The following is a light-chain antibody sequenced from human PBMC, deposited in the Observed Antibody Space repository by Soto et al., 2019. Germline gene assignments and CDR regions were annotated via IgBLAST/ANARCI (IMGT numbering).Light chain of an antibody. CDR1: SSDVGGYNY. CDR2: EVS. Sequence: QSALTQPPSASGSRGQSVTISCTGTSSDVGGYNYVSWYQQHPGKAPKLMIYEVSNRPSGVSNRFSGSKSGNTASLTISGLQAEDEADYYCTSYTTTSTVVFGGGTKLTVL. V-gene: IGLV2-14*01. J-gene: IGLJ2*01. CDR3: TSYTTTSTVV.